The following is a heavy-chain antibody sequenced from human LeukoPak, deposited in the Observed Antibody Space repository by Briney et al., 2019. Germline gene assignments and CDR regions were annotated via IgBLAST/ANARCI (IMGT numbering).Heavy chain of an antibody. CDR3: AREWQQVDY. CDR2: IYYSGST. D-gene: IGHD6-13*01. V-gene: IGHV4-39*07. CDR1: GGSISRSSYY. Sequence: PSETLSLTCTVSGGSISRSSYYWGGIRQPPGKGGEGSGSIYYSGSTYYNPSLKSRFTISVDTSKNQFSLKLRSVTAADPAVYYCAREWQQVDYWGQGTLVTVSS. J-gene: IGHJ4*02.